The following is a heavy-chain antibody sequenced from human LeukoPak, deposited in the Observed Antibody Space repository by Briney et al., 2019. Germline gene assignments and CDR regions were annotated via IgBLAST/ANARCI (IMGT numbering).Heavy chain of an antibody. Sequence: SVKVSCKASGGTFCSYSISWVRQAPGQGLEWMGRIIAIFGTANYAQKFQGGVTITTDDSTTTAYMELSSLRSEATAVYYCARDQDYSNYLDYWGQGTLVTVSS. CDR3: ARDQDYSNYLDY. V-gene: IGHV1-69*05. D-gene: IGHD4-11*01. CDR2: IIAIFGTA. J-gene: IGHJ4*02. CDR1: GGTFCSYS.